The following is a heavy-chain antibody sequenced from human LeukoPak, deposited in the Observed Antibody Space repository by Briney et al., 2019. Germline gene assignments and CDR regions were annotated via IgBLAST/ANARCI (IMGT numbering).Heavy chain of an antibody. CDR3: AKGSRYYYGSGSQMGPFDY. V-gene: IGHV3-9*01. D-gene: IGHD3-10*01. CDR1: GFTLSSYA. Sequence: GGSLRLSCAASGFTLSSYAMHWVRQAPGKGLEWVSGISWNSGSIGYADSVKGRFTISRDNAKNSLYLQMNSLRAEDTALYYCAKGSRYYYGSGSQMGPFDYWGQGTLVTVSS. J-gene: IGHJ4*02. CDR2: ISWNSGSI.